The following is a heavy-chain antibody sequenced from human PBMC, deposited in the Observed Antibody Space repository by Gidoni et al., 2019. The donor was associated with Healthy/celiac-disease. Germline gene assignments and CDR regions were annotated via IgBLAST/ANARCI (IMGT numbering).Heavy chain of an antibody. V-gene: IGHV4-39*01. Sequence: QLQLQESGPGLVKPSETLSLTCPVPGGSISSSSYYWGWIRQPPGKGLEWIGSIYYSGSTYYNPSLKSRVTISVDTSKNQFSLKLSSVTAADTAVYYCARRTGYFDYWGQGTLVTVSS. CDR1: GGSISSSSYY. CDR3: ARRTGYFDY. CDR2: IYYSGST. J-gene: IGHJ4*02.